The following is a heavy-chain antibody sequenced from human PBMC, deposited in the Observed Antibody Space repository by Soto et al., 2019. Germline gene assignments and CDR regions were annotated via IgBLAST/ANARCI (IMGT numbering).Heavy chain of an antibody. CDR2: INAGNGNT. D-gene: IGHD6-19*01. Sequence: QVQLVQSGAEVKKPGASVKVSCKASGYTFTSYAMHWVRQAPGQRLEWMGWINAGNGNTKYSQKFQGRVTITRDTSASTAYMELSSLSSEDTAVYYCARVVGIAVDDYWGQGTLVTVSS. CDR1: GYTFTSYA. V-gene: IGHV1-3*01. J-gene: IGHJ4*02. CDR3: ARVVGIAVDDY.